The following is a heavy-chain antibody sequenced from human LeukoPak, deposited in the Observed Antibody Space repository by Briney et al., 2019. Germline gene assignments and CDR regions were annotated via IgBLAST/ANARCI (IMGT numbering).Heavy chain of an antibody. CDR2: IYYSGST. D-gene: IGHD4-17*01. Sequence: SETLSLTCTVSGGSISSYYWSWIRQPPGKGLEWIGYIYYSGSTIYNPSLKNRVTISVDTSKNQFSLKLSSVTAADTAVYYCARSDYAEDYYYGMDVWGQGTTVTVSS. CDR1: GGSISSYY. V-gene: IGHV4-59*01. CDR3: ARSDYAEDYYYGMDV. J-gene: IGHJ6*02.